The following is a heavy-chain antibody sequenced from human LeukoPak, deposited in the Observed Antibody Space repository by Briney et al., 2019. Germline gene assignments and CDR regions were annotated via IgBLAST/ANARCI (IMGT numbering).Heavy chain of an antibody. CDR1: GGSISSYY. J-gene: IGHJ4*02. V-gene: IGHV4-39*01. Sequence: SETLSLTCTVSGGSISSYYWGWIRQPPGKGLEWIGSIYYSGSTYYNPSLKSRVTISVDTSKNQFSLKLSSVTAADTAVYYCARRSTYYDFWSGYYILGYFDYWGQGTLVTVSS. CDR3: ARRSTYYDFWSGYYILGYFDY. CDR2: IYYSGST. D-gene: IGHD3-3*01.